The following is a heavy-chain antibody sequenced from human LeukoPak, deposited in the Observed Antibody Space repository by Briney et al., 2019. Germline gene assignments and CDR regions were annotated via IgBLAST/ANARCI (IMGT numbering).Heavy chain of an antibody. Sequence: SETLSLTCTVSGGSISSYYWSWIRQPPGKGLEWIGYIYYSGSTNYNPSLKSRVTISVDTSKNQFSLKLSSVTAADTAVYYCARATWSSSSGHYYYYMDVWGKGTTVTVSS. V-gene: IGHV4-59*01. CDR1: GGSISSYY. CDR3: ARATWSSSSGHYYYYMDV. CDR2: IYYSGST. J-gene: IGHJ6*03. D-gene: IGHD6-6*01.